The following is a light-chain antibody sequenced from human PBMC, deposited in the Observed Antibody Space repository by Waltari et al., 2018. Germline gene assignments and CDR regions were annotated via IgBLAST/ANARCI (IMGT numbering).Light chain of an antibody. V-gene: IGKV1-33*01. Sequence: DIQRTQSPASLSASVGDRVTLTCQASQDISNSLNWYQQKPGKAPKLLIYDASNLETGVPSRFIGSGSGTDFTFTISCLLPEDIATYYCQHYDNLPPPLTFGGGTKVEIK. CDR3: QHYDNLPPPLT. J-gene: IGKJ4*01. CDR1: QDISNS. CDR2: DAS.